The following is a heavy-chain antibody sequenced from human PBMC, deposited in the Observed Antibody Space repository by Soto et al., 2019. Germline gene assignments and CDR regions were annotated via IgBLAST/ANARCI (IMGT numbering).Heavy chain of an antibody. J-gene: IGHJ6*02. CDR3: AKLAGYCSGPLDYYYGMDV. Sequence: SETLSLTCSVSGGSISSRSYSWGWIRQPPGEGLEWIGTFYYSENTYYNPSLKSRVSISVDTSKNQFSLKVSSVTAADTAVYYCAKLAGYCSGPLDYYYGMDVWGQGTTVTVSS. D-gene: IGHD2-15*01. V-gene: IGHV4-39*01. CDR2: FYYSENT. CDR1: GGSISSRSYS.